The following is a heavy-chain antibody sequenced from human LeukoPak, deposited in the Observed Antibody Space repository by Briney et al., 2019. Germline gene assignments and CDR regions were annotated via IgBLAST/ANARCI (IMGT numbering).Heavy chain of an antibody. Sequence: GESLKISCKGSGYSFTSYWIGWVRQMPGKGLEWMGIIYPGDSDARYSPSFQGQVTISADKSISTAYLQWSSLKASDTAMYYCASHHPSSGSYYNDAFDIWGQGTMVTVSS. D-gene: IGHD3-10*01. CDR2: IYPGDSDA. CDR1: GYSFTSYW. V-gene: IGHV5-51*01. CDR3: ASHHPSSGSYYNDAFDI. J-gene: IGHJ3*02.